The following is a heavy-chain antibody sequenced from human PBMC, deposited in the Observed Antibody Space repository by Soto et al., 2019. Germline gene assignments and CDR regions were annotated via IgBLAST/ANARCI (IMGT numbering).Heavy chain of an antibody. Sequence: GGSLRLSCAASGFTFSSYSMSWDRQAPGKGLKWVSAISGSGGSTYYAAPVKGRFTVSRDNSKNTLYLLMNSLRVEDTAIYYCALINPTGGGLDHWGQGTLVTVSS. CDR1: GFTFSSYS. CDR3: ALINPTGGGLDH. D-gene: IGHD2-15*01. J-gene: IGHJ4*02. CDR2: ISGSGGST. V-gene: IGHV3-23*01.